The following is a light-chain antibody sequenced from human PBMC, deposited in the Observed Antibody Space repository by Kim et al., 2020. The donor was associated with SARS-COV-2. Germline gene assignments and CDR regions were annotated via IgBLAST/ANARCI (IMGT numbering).Light chain of an antibody. V-gene: IGKV3D-15*01. CDR2: GAS. CDR3: QQYNNWPWT. Sequence: ASPGERATLSCRASQSVSRNSAWYQQKPGQAPRLLIYGASTRATGMPARFSGSGSGTEFTLTISSLQSEEFAVDYCQQYNNWPWTFGQGTKVDIK. J-gene: IGKJ1*01. CDR1: QSVSRN.